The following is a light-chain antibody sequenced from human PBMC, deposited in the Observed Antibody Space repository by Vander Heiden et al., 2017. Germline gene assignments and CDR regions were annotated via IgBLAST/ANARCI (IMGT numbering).Light chain of an antibody. J-gene: IGLJ2*01. CDR3: QSADGSGTYVV. V-gene: IGLV3-25*03. CDR2: KDS. CDR1: ALPKHY. Sequence: SNDQTQPPTMSVSPGQTTRITCAGDALPKHYAYWYRQKPGQAPVLVIYKDSKRPSGIPERFSGSSSATTVTLAIGEVQAEDEADYCFQSADGSGTYVVFGGGTKLTVL.